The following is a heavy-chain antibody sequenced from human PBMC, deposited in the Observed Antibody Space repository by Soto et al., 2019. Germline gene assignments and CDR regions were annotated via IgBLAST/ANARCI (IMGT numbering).Heavy chain of an antibody. Sequence: QVQLVQSGAEVQKPGSSVKVSCKASGGTFSSYAISWLRQDPGQGLEWMGVVIPIFGTANYEQKFQGRVTITGDESTSTAYMELSSLRSEDTAVYDCARPRGSYDYVWGSYRYDHWGQGTLVTVSS. D-gene: IGHD3-16*02. CDR2: VIPIFGTA. V-gene: IGHV1-69*01. CDR3: ARPRGSYDYVWGSYRYDH. CDR1: GGTFSSYA. J-gene: IGHJ5*02.